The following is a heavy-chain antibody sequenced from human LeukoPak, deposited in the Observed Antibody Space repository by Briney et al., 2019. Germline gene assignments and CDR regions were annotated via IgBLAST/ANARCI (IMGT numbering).Heavy chain of an antibody. J-gene: IGHJ4*02. CDR2: INPNSGGT. CDR3: ARDRTPWTRYSGSYLELAENDY. Sequence: ASVKVSCKASGYTFTGYYMHWVRQAPGQGLEWMGWINPNSGGTNYAQKFQGRVTMTRDTSISTAYMELSRLRSDDTAVYYCARDRTPWTRYSGSYLELAENDYWGQGTLVTVSS. CDR1: GYTFTGYY. V-gene: IGHV1-2*02. D-gene: IGHD1-26*01.